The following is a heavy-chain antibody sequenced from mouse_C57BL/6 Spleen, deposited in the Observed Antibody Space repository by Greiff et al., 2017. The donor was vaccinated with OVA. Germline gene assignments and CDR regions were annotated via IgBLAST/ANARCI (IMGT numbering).Heavy chain of an antibody. Sequence: EVQLQQSGPVLVKPGASVKMSCKASGYTFTDYYMNWVKQSHGKSLEWIGVINPYNGGTSYNQKFKGKATLTVDKSSSTAYMELNSLTSEDSAVYYCARSEGNYADYFDYWGQGTTLTVSS. CDR3: ARSEGNYADYFDY. V-gene: IGHV1-19*01. CDR2: INPYNGGT. J-gene: IGHJ2*01. D-gene: IGHD2-1*01. CDR1: GYTFTDYY.